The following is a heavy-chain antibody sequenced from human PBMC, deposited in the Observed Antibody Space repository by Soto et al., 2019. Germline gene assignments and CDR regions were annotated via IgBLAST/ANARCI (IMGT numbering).Heavy chain of an antibody. D-gene: IGHD2-2*02. V-gene: IGHV1-3*01. J-gene: IGHJ5*02. CDR3: ARGALGYCISTSCYTGDWFDP. CDR2: INAGNGNT. Sequence: ASVKVSCKASGYTFTSYAMHWVRQAPGQRLEWMGWINAGNGNTKYSQKFQGRVTITRDTSASTAYMELSSLRSEDTAVYYCARGALGYCISTSCYTGDWFDPWGQGILVTVSS. CDR1: GYTFTSYA.